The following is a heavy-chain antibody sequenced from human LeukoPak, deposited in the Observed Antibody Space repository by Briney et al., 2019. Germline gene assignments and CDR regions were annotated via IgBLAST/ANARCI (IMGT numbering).Heavy chain of an antibody. V-gene: IGHV3-23*01. J-gene: IGHJ4*02. Sequence: GGSLRLSCAASGFTFNNYAMNWVRQAPGKGLEWVSSISGGGETAHYADSAKGRFTISRDNSQNTLYLQMNSLRAEDTAAYYCARDYADYVGYFFFDYWGQGTLVTVSS. CDR3: ARDYADYVGYFFFDY. CDR1: GFTFNNYA. CDR2: ISGGGETA. D-gene: IGHD4-17*01.